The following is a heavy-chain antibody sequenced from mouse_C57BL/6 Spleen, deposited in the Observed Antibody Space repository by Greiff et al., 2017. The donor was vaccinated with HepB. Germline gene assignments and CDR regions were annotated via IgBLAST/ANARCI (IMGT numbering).Heavy chain of an antibody. CDR1: GYTFTDYN. V-gene: IGHV1-22*01. CDR3: ARKGITTVVATDY. Sequence: EVQLQQSGPELVKPGASVKMSCKASGYTFTDYNMHWVKQSHGKSLEWIGYINPNNGGTSYNQKFKGKATLTVNKSSSTAYMEIRSLTSEDSAVYYCARKGITTVVATDYWGQGTTLTVSS. CDR2: INPNNGGT. D-gene: IGHD1-1*01. J-gene: IGHJ2*01.